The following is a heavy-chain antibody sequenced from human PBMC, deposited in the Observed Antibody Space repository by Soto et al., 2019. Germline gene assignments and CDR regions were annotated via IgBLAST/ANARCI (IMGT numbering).Heavy chain of an antibody. D-gene: IGHD3-16*02. CDR1: GFTFSSYE. CDR2: IGSSGSTI. CDR3: ARVGIMITFGGVIVRDYYYYGMDV. V-gene: IGHV3-48*03. J-gene: IGHJ6*02. Sequence: EVQLVESGGGLVQPGGSLRLSCAASGFTFSSYEMNWVGQAPGKGLEWVSYIGSSGSTIYYADSVKGRFTISRDNAKNSLYLQMNSLRAEDTAVYYCARVGIMITFGGVIVRDYYYYGMDVWGQGTTVTVSS.